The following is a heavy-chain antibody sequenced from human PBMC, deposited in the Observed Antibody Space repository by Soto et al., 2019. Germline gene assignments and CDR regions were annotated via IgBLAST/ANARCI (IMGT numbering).Heavy chain of an antibody. D-gene: IGHD2-21*02. Sequence: ASVKVSCKASGYTFTGYYMHWVRQAPGQGLEWMGWINPNSGGTNYAQKFQGRVTMTRGTSISTAYMELSRLRSDDTAVYYCARDLDAYCGGDCYADYGMDVWGQGALVTVSS. CDR2: INPNSGGT. J-gene: IGHJ6*02. V-gene: IGHV1-2*02. CDR3: ARDLDAYCGGDCYADYGMDV. CDR1: GYTFTGYY.